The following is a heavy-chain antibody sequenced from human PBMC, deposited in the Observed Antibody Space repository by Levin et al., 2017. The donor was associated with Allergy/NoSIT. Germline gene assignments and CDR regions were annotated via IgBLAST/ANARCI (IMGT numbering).Heavy chain of an antibody. CDR1: GFTFSPYW. J-gene: IGHJ4*02. CDR2: INSDGSSI. V-gene: IGHV3-74*01. CDR3: ARVPNGGDGEIDY. D-gene: IGHD2-21*02. Sequence: GGSLRLSCAASGFTFSPYWMHWVRQAPGKGLMWVSRINSDGSSIAYADSVKGRFTISRDNARNTLYLQMNSLRVEDTALYYCARVPNGGDGEIDYWGQGTLVTVSS.